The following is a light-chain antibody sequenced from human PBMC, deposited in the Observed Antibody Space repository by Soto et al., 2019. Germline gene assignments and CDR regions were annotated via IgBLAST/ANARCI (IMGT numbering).Light chain of an antibody. J-gene: IGLJ1*01. CDR2: DVS. Sequence: QSVLTQPDSGSGYLGESITISCTGTNTDIGGYNYVSWYQQHPGKAPKLVIYDVSSRPSGISNRFSGSKSGFTASLTISGLQAADDAHYYCSSYRAYSTLEVFGTGTKVTV. CDR1: NTDIGGYNY. V-gene: IGLV2-14*01. CDR3: SSYRAYSTLEV.